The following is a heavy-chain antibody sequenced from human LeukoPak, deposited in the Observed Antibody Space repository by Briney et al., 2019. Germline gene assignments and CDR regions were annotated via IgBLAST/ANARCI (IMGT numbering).Heavy chain of an antibody. J-gene: IGHJ4*02. Sequence: SETLSLTYTVFGGSISRYYWSWIRQPPGRGLEWIGYIYDRGSTNYNPSLESRVTISLDTSKNQFSLKLNSVTAADTAVYYCARTITVTTRFDSWGQGTLVAVSS. CDR1: GGSISRYY. CDR3: ARTITVTTRFDS. V-gene: IGHV4-59*01. CDR2: IYDRGST. D-gene: IGHD4-17*01.